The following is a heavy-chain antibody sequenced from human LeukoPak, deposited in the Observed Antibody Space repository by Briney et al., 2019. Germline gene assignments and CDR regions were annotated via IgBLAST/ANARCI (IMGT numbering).Heavy chain of an antibody. J-gene: IGHJ3*02. CDR3: ARGSVNYCSSTSCSGAFDI. Sequence: SETLSLTCAVDGGSFSGYYWSWIRQPPGKGREWIGAINHNGSNNYNPSLKSRVTISVDTSKNQFSLKLSSVTAADTAVYYCARGSVNYCSSTSCSGAFDIWGQGTMVTVSS. CDR2: INHNGSN. CDR1: GGSFSGYY. D-gene: IGHD2-2*01. V-gene: IGHV4-34*01.